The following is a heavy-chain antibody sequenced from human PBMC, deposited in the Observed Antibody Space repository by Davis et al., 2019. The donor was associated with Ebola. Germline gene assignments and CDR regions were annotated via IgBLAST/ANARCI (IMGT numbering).Heavy chain of an antibody. J-gene: IGHJ6*02. CDR1: GYTFTGYY. V-gene: IGHV1-8*02. Sequence: ASVKVSCKASGYTFTGYYMHWVRQAPGQGLEWMGWINPNSGNTGYAQKFQGRVTMTRNTSISTAYMELSSLRSEDTAVYYCASYTYITIFGVHIRGGGYGMDVWGQGTTVTVSS. CDR2: INPNSGNT. D-gene: IGHD3-3*01. CDR3: ASYTYITIFGVHIRGGGYGMDV.